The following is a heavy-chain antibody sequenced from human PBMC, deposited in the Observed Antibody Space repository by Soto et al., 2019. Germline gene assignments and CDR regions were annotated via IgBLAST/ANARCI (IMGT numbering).Heavy chain of an antibody. CDR3: AREGGGLGYWSGVKCSWHFDV. Sequence: QVQLVQSGAEMRRPGSSVIVSCKASGGTFRSYGVGWVRQAPGQGLEWMGGIIPIFGTRNSAQNFQSRATITAEESTRTIYLELPSLTPEDTAVYYCAREGGGLGYWSGVKCSWHFDVWGPATLVPGSS. CDR1: GGTFRSYG. D-gene: IGHD2-15*01. V-gene: IGHV1-69*01. CDR2: IIPIFGTR. J-gene: IGHJ2*01.